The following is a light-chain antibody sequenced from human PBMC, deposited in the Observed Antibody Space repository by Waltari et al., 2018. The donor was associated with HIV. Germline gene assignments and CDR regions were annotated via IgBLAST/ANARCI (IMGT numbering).Light chain of an antibody. CDR3: QVWDGSSDHWV. J-gene: IGLJ3*02. V-gene: IGLV3-21*02. Sequence: SYVLTQPPSVSVAPGQTARITCGGDNIGTKSVHWYQQNPGQAPVLVVYEERDRPSGIPERFSGSNSGNTATLTVSRVEVGDEADYYCQVWDGSSDHWVFGGGTKLTVL. CDR2: EER. CDR1: NIGTKS.